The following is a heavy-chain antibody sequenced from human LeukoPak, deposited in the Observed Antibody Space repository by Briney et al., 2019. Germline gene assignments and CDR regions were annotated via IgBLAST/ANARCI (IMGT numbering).Heavy chain of an antibody. D-gene: IGHD1-26*01. J-gene: IGHJ4*02. CDR1: GFTFDDYG. V-gene: IGHV3-20*04. CDR3: ARDLHWGASDY. Sequence: GGSLRLSCAASGFTFDDYGMNWVRQAPGKGLEWVSGINWNGGSTGYADSVKGRFTISKDNAKNSLYLQMNSLRAEDTALYYCARDLHWGASDYWGQGTLVTVSS. CDR2: INWNGGST.